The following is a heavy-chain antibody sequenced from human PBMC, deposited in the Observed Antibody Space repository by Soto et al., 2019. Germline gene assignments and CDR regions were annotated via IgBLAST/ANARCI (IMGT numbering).Heavy chain of an antibody. CDR1: GYKFTSYW. CDR2: IFPSDSDT. V-gene: IGHV5-51*01. CDR3: ARKDKSGYFNWFDP. Sequence: GESLKISCRTSGYKFTSYWIAWVRQMPGKGLEWMGIIFPSDSDTRYSPSFQGQVTISADRSTSTVFLQWASLKASDTAVYFCARKDKSGYFNWFDPWGXGTLVTVS. J-gene: IGHJ5*02. D-gene: IGHD3-22*01.